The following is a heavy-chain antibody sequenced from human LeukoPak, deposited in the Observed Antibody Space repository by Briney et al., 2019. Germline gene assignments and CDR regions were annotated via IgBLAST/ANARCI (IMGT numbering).Heavy chain of an antibody. CDR2: VSYDGSNK. D-gene: IGHD3-16*02. V-gene: IGHV3-30-3*01. J-gene: IGHJ4*02. CDR3: ARDVIF. CDR1: GFSFKDYW. Sequence: GGSLRLSCAASGFSFKDYWMSWVRQAPGKGLEWVAVVSYDGSNKYYADSVKGRFTISRDNSKNTLYLQMNSLRAEDTAVYYCARDVIFWGQGTLVTVSS.